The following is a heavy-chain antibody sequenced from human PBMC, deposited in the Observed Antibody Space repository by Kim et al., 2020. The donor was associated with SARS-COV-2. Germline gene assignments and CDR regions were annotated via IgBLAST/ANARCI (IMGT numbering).Heavy chain of an antibody. Sequence: SETLSLTCTVSGGSISSGGYYWSWIRQHPGKGLEWIGYIYYSGSTYYNPSLKSRVTISVDTSKNQFSLKLSSVTAADTAVYYCARVGVYCSSTSCYRSGVRWFDPWGQGTLVTASS. CDR2: IYYSGST. V-gene: IGHV4-31*03. CDR1: GGSISSGGYY. J-gene: IGHJ5*02. D-gene: IGHD2-2*02. CDR3: ARVGVYCSSTSCYRSGVRWFDP.